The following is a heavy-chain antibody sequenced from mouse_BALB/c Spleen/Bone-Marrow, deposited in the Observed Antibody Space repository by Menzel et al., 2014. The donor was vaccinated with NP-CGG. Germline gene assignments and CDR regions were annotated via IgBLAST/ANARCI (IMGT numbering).Heavy chain of an antibody. V-gene: IGHV1-63*02. CDR3: AIRGDISDYGFAY. J-gene: IGHJ3*01. CDR1: GYTFTNYW. CDR2: IYPGGGYT. D-gene: IGHD3-2*01. Sequence: QVQLQQSGAELVRPGTSVKMSCKAAGYTFTNYWIGWIKQRPGHGLEWIGDIYPGGGYTNYNEKFQGKATLTADTSSSTAYMQLNSLTAEDSAIFYCAIRGDISDYGFAYWGQGTLVTVSA.